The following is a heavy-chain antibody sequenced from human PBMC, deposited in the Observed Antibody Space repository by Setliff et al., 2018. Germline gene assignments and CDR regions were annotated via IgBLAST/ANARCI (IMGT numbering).Heavy chain of an antibody. D-gene: IGHD2-21*01. CDR3: AIQHSVGWPPVDN. J-gene: IGHJ4*02. CDR2: VNGDGSST. Sequence: GGSLRLSCVASGFTFSNHWMHWVRQAPGKGLVWVSRVNGDGSSTVYADSVKGRFTISRDNAENTLYLKMNSLRAEDTAVYYCAIQHSVGWPPVDNWGQGTLVTVSS. CDR1: GFTFSNHW. V-gene: IGHV3-74*01.